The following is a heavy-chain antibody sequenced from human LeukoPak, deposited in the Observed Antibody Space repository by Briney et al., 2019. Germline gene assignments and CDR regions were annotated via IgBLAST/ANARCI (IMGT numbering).Heavy chain of an antibody. J-gene: IGHJ4*02. CDR1: GYTFTGYY. Sequence: ASVKVSCKASGYTFTGYYMHWVRQAPGQGLEWMGWINPNSGGTNYAQKFQGRVTMTRDTSIGTAYMELSRLRSDDTAVYYCARGSEYQLLFEDYWGQGTLVTVSS. CDR3: ARGSEYQLLFEDY. D-gene: IGHD2-2*01. V-gene: IGHV1-2*02. CDR2: INPNSGGT.